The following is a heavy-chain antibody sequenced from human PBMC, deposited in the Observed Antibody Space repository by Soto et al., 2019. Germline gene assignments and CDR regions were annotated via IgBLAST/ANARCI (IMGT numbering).Heavy chain of an antibody. CDR2: IWYDGSNK. D-gene: IGHD3-3*01. CDR3: ARAMGYYDFWSGSVDY. V-gene: IGHV3-33*01. Sequence: AVIWYDGSNKYYADSVKGRFTISRDNSKNTLYLQMNSLRAEDTAVYYCARAMGYYDFWSGSVDYWGQGTLVTVSS. J-gene: IGHJ4*02.